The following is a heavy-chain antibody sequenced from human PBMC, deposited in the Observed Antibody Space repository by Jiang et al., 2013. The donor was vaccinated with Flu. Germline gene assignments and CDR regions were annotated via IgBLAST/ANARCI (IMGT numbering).Heavy chain of an antibody. V-gene: IGHV1-18*01. CDR3: ARLPIPSFRFDP. Sequence: APGQGLEWMGWISAYNGNTNYAQKLQGRVTMTTDTSTSTAYMELRSLRSDDTAVYYCARLPIPSFRFDPWGQGTLVTVSS. J-gene: IGHJ5*02. CDR2: ISAYNGNT.